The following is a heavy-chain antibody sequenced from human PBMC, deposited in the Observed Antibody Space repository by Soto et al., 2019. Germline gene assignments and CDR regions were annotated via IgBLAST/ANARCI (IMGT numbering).Heavy chain of an antibody. V-gene: IGHV1-69*13. CDR3: ARSRGLYGSGSYPRDAFDI. J-gene: IGHJ3*02. CDR1: GGTFSSYA. Sequence: SVKVSCKASGGTFSSYAISWVRQAPGQGLEWMGGIIPIFGTANYAQKFQGRVTITADESTSTAYMELSSLRSEDTAVYYCARSRGLYGSGSYPRDAFDIWSQGTMVTVSS. CDR2: IIPIFGTA. D-gene: IGHD3-10*01.